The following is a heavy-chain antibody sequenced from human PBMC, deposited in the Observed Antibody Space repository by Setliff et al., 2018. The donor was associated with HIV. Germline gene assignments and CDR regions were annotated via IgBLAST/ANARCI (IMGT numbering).Heavy chain of an antibody. CDR2: VNPDGSEA. CDR3: ADP. J-gene: IGHJ5*02. Sequence: PGGSLRLSCAASGFTFSKYWMSWVRQAPGKGLEWVASVNPDGSEASSVGSMKGRFTVSRDNAKNSLSLQMNSLRVEDTAVYYCADPWGPGTLVTVSS. CDR1: GFTFSKYW. V-gene: IGHV3-7*01.